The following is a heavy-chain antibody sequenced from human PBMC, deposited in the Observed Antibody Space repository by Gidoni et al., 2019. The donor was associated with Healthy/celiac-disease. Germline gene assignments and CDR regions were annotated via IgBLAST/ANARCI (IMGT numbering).Heavy chain of an antibody. Sequence: QVQLQESGPGLVKPSETLSLTCTASGGSIRSDYWSWIRQHAGKGLAWIGRIYTSGSTNYNPSLKSRVTMSVDTSKNQFSLKLSSVTAADTAVYYCARDKGKDYYGSGSYYGMDVWGQGTTVTVSS. CDR1: GGSIRSDY. D-gene: IGHD3-10*01. V-gene: IGHV4-4*07. CDR3: ARDKGKDYYGSGSYYGMDV. CDR2: IYTSGST. J-gene: IGHJ6*02.